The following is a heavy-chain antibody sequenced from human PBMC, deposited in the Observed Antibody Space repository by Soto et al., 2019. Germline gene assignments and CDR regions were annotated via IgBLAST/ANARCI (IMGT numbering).Heavy chain of an antibody. CDR2: ISRTGDSA. Sequence: EVHLLESGGALVQPGGSLTLSCAASGFSFSDYAMSWVRQAPGKGLEWVSSISRTGDSAYYADSVKGRFAISRDRSKNKFSTHFISIRVADTTDYYCAKGPDDSGYYHNSFDSWGQGTLITVSS. J-gene: IGHJ5*01. CDR1: GFSFSDYA. CDR3: AKGPDDSGYYHNSFDS. D-gene: IGHD3-22*01. V-gene: IGHV3-23*01.